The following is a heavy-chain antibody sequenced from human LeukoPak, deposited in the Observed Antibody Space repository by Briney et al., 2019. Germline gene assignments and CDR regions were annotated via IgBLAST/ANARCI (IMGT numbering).Heavy chain of an antibody. Sequence: GASVRVSCKASGFTFTSHGFSWVRQAPGQGLEWMGWISAYNGNTNYAQKFQGRSTMTTDTSTSTAYMELRSLRYDDTAVYFCARGGPSSRIDYWGRGTLVTVSS. V-gene: IGHV1-18*01. J-gene: IGHJ4*02. D-gene: IGHD2-2*01. CDR3: ARGGPSSRIDY. CDR2: ISAYNGNT. CDR1: GFTFTSHG.